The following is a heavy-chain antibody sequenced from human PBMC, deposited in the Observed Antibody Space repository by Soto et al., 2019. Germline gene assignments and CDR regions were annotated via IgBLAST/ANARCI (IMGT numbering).Heavy chain of an antibody. CDR3: ARGGHRLGLVITTGTLRC. D-gene: IGHD3-22*01. CDR1: GGSFSGYY. Sequence: SETLSLTCAVYGGSFSGYYWSWIRQPPGKGLEWIGEINHSGSTNYNPSLKSRVTISVDTSKNQFSLKLSSVTAADTAVYYCARGGHRLGLVITTGTLRCWGQGTLVTVSS. V-gene: IGHV4-34*01. J-gene: IGHJ4*02. CDR2: INHSGST.